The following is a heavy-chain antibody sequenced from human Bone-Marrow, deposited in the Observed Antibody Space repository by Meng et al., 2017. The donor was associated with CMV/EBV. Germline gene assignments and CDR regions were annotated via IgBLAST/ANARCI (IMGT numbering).Heavy chain of an antibody. CDR2: INHSGST. CDR3: VRGSTAARLGWFDP. D-gene: IGHD6-6*01. Sequence: SETLSLTCAVYGGSFSGYYWSWIRQPPGKGLEWIGEINHSGSTNYNPSLKSRVTISVDTSKNQFSLKLSSVTAADTAVYYCVRGSTAARLGWFDPWCKGNLVTVSS. J-gene: IGHJ5*02. CDR1: GGSFSGYY. V-gene: IGHV4-34*01.